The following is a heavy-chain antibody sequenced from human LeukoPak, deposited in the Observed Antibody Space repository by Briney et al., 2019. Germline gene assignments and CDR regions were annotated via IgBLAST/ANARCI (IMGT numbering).Heavy chain of an antibody. CDR2: INWNGGRT. CDR1: GFTFSNYA. Sequence: PGGSLRLSCSASGFTFSNYAMSWVRQAPGKGLEWVSGINWNGGRTGYADSVKGRFTISRDNAKNSLYLQMNSLRAEDTALYYCARDLASSDVWGKGTTVTVSS. D-gene: IGHD3-16*01. V-gene: IGHV3-20*04. CDR3: ARDLASSDV. J-gene: IGHJ6*04.